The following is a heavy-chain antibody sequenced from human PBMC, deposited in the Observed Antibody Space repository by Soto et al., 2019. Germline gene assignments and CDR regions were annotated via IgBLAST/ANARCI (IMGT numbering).Heavy chain of an antibody. CDR3: AMEYCSSNSCYRDY. V-gene: IGHV1-69*02. CDR1: GGTFSSYT. D-gene: IGHD2-2*02. J-gene: IGHJ4*02. Sequence: QVQLVQSGAEVKKPGSSVKVSCKASGGTFSSYTISWVRQAPGQGLEWMGRIIPILGIANYPQKFQGRVTITADKSTSTAYMERSSPRSEDTAVYYCAMEYCSSNSCYRDYWGQGTLVTVSS. CDR2: IIPILGIA.